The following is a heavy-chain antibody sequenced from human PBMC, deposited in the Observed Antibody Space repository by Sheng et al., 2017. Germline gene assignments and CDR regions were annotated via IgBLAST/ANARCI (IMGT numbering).Heavy chain of an antibody. V-gene: IGHV3-30*03. CDR3: ATDEDYQMPGDH. CDR2: MSYDGRYV. Sequence: VHLVESGGGLVQPGGSLRLSCAVSGFTLSDHYMDWVRQAPGKGLEWVAIMSYDGRYVFYAGSVKGRFTISRDNSKNTLYLEMNSLRAEDTAMYYCATDEDYQMPGDHWGQGTLVTVSS. J-gene: IGHJ4*02. CDR1: GFTLSDHY. D-gene: IGHD4-17*01.